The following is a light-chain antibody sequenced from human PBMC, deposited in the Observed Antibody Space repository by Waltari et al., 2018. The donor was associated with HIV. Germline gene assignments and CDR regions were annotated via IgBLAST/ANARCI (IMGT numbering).Light chain of an antibody. CDR2: GAS. Sequence: GTLSCRANQSVSSGYLAWYQQKPGQALKFLIYGASNRATGIPDRFSGSGSGTDFTLTISRLEPEDFAVYYCQQYGSSPLTFGGGTKVEIK. CDR3: QQYGSSPLT. CDR1: QSVSSGY. V-gene: IGKV3-20*01. J-gene: IGKJ4*01.